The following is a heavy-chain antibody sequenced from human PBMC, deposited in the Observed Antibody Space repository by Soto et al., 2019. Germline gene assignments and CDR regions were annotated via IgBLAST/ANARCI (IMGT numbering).Heavy chain of an antibody. Sequence: GGSLRLSCAASGFTFSNYAMNWVRQAPGKGLEWVSTISGSGGSPYYADSVKGRFTISRDNSKNTLYLQMNSLRAGDSAIYYCAKEGASGLYYFDYWGQGTLVTVSS. D-gene: IGHD6-19*01. CDR2: ISGSGGSP. CDR3: AKEGASGLYYFDY. CDR1: GFTFSNYA. J-gene: IGHJ4*02. V-gene: IGHV3-23*01.